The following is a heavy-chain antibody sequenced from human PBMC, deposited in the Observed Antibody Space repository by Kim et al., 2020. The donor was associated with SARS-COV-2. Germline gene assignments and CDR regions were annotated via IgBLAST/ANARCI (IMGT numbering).Heavy chain of an antibody. CDR2: ISGSGGST. D-gene: IGHD3-9*01. CDR3: AKGANARYFDWLSIPDWFDP. CDR1: GFTFSSYA. J-gene: IGHJ5*02. Sequence: GGSLRLSCAASGFTFSSYAMSWVRQAPGKGLAWVSAISGSGGSTYSADSVKCRFTISRDNSKNTLYLQMNSLSAEDTAVYYCAKGANARYFDWLSIPDWFDPWGQGTLVTGSS. V-gene: IGHV3-23*01.